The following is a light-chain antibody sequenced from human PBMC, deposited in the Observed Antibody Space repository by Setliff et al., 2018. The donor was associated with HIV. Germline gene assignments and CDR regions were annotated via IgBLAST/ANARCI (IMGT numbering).Light chain of an antibody. Sequence: QAVVTQEPSLTVSPGGTVTLTCASSTGAVTSGYYPNWFQQTPGQAPRALIYRTSNKHSCTPARFSGSLLGGKAALTLSGVQPEDEAEYYCLLYYGGAQIGVFGPGTKVTVL. CDR3: LLYYGGAQIGV. V-gene: IGLV7-43*01. CDR1: TGAVTSGYY. CDR2: RTS. J-gene: IGLJ1*01.